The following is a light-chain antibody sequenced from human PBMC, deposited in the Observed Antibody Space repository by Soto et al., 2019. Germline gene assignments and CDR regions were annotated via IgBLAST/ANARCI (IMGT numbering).Light chain of an antibody. CDR1: QSVSTY. CDR3: KESYSTPLT. V-gene: IGKV1-39*01. J-gene: IGKJ4*01. CDR2: AAS. Sequence: DIQMTQSPYSLSTSVGDRVTITCRTSQSVSTYLNWYQQRPGKAPKSLIYAASSLQSGVPSKFSGSGSGTDFTLTIRSLQPEDFATYYCKESYSTPLTFGGGTKVDIK.